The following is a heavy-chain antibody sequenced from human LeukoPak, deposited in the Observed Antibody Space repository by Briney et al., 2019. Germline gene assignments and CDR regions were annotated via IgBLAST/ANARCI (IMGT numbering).Heavy chain of an antibody. V-gene: IGHV3-23*01. Sequence: GGSLRLSCAASGFTFSHYAMNWVRQAPGKGLEWVSAINGSGGRIYYADSVKGRFTISRDNSKNTLYLQMNSLRAEDTAVYYCAKGRGWLQFFDYWGQGTLVTVSS. J-gene: IGHJ4*02. D-gene: IGHD5-24*01. CDR2: INGSGGRI. CDR3: AKGRGWLQFFDY. CDR1: GFTFSHYA.